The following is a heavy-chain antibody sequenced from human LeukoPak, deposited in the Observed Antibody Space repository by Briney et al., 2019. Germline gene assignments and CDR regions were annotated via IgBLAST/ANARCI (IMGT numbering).Heavy chain of an antibody. CDR3: ARLMGTVTTTSFDY. V-gene: IGHV5-51*01. CDR1: GYGFTSYW. J-gene: IGHJ4*02. D-gene: IGHD4-17*01. Sequence: PGESLKISCKGSGYGFTSYWIGWVRQMPGEGLEWMGIIYPGDPDTRYSPSFQGQVTISADKSISTAYLQWSSLKASDTAMYYCARLMGTVTTTSFDYWGQGTLVAVSS. CDR2: IYPGDPDT.